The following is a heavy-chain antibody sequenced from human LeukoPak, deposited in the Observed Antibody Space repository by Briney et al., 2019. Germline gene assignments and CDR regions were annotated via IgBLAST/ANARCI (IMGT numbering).Heavy chain of an antibody. Sequence: ASVKVSCKASGYTFTNYDINWVRQATGQGLEWVGWMNPNSGNTAYAPKFQGRVTMTRNTSISTAYMELTSLRPEDTAMFYCARAGINSGTLAFWAQGTLVTVSS. CDR2: MNPNSGNT. D-gene: IGHD4-23*01. CDR1: GYTFTNYD. J-gene: IGHJ4*02. V-gene: IGHV1-8*01. CDR3: ARAGINSGTLAF.